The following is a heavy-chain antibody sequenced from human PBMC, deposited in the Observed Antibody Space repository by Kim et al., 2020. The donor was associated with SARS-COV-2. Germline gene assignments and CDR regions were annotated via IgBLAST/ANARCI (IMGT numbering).Heavy chain of an antibody. Sequence: ASVKVSCKASGYTFTSYAMNWVRQAPGQGLEWMGWINTNTGNPTYAQGFTGRFVFSLDTSVSTAYLQISSLKAEDTAVYYCAEGGAPYYYGSGSYYNPGYYYGMDVWGQGTTVTVSS. D-gene: IGHD3-10*01. J-gene: IGHJ6*02. CDR2: INTNTGNP. CDR1: GYTFTSYA. V-gene: IGHV7-4-1*02. CDR3: AEGGAPYYYGSGSYYNPGYYYGMDV.